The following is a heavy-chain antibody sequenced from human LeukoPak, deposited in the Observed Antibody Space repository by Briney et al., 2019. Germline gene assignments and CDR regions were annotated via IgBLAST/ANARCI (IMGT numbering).Heavy chain of an antibody. CDR1: GFTPSDYY. D-gene: IGHD1-26*01. Sequence: PGGSLRLSCAASGFTPSDYYMNSIRQAPRKGLEWVSYISSRSSSIYYAHSVKGRFTISRDNAKNSLNLQMNSVRAEDTAVYYCARSRSSSLREHFDFWGQGTLVTVSS. CDR3: ARSRSSSLREHFDF. J-gene: IGHJ4*01. CDR2: ISSRSSSI. V-gene: IGHV3-11*01.